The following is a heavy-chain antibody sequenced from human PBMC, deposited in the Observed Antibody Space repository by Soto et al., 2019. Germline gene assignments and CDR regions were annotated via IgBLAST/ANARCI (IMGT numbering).Heavy chain of an antibody. V-gene: IGHV4-30-4*01. D-gene: IGHD3-3*01. CDR2: IYYSGST. CDR3: ARDQYLRGDFWSGEIWYYYYGMDV. CDR1: GGSISSGDYY. J-gene: IGHJ6*02. Sequence: QVQLQESGPGLVKPSQTLSLTCTVSGGSISSGDYYWSWIRQPPGKGLEWIGYIYYSGSTYYNPSLKSRVTISVDTSKNQFSLKLSSVTAADTAVYYCARDQYLRGDFWSGEIWYYYYGMDVWGQGTTVTVSS.